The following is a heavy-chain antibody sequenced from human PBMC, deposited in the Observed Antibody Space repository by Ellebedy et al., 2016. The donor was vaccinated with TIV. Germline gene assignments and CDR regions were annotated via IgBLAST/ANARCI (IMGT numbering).Heavy chain of an antibody. D-gene: IGHD2-15*01. Sequence: AASVKVSCKASGYTFTSFGISWVRQAPGQGLEWMGWISAYNGYSGNTNYAQKLQGRVTMTTDTSASTAYMELRSLRSEDTAVYYCARGAVGDAFDIWGQGTMVTVSS. CDR2: ISAYNGYSGNT. CDR3: ARGAVGDAFDI. CDR1: GYTFTSFG. J-gene: IGHJ3*02. V-gene: IGHV1-18*01.